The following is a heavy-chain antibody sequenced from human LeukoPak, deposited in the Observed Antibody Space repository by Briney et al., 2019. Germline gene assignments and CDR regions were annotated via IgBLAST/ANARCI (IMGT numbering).Heavy chain of an antibody. V-gene: IGHV3-7*01. CDR3: ARDQTPARSNYGSYYFDY. CDR1: GFTFSSYW. Sequence: GGSLRLSCAASGFTFSSYWMSWVRQAPGKGLEWVANIKQDGSEKYYVDSVKGRFTISRDNSKNTLYLQMNSLRAEDTAVYYCARDQTPARSNYGSYYFDYWGQGTLVTVSS. CDR2: IKQDGSEK. D-gene: IGHD1-26*01. J-gene: IGHJ4*02.